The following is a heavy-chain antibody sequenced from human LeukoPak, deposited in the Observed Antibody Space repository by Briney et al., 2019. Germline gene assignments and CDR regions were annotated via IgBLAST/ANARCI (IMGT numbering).Heavy chain of an antibody. Sequence: PGGSLRLSCAASGFTFSSYAMSWVRQAPGKGLEWVSAISGSGGSTYYADSVKGRFTISRDNSKNTLYLQMNSLRAEDTAVYYCAKDRACSSTSCYLEYYFDYWGQGTLVTVSS. CDR3: AKDRACSSTSCYLEYYFDY. D-gene: IGHD2-2*01. CDR1: GFTFSSYA. V-gene: IGHV3-23*01. CDR2: ISGSGGST. J-gene: IGHJ4*02.